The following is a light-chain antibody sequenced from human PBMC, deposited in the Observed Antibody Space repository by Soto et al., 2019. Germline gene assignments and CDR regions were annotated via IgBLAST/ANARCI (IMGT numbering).Light chain of an antibody. J-gene: IGLJ3*02. Sequence: QSVLIQPPSASGTPGQRVTISCSGSGSNIGSNFVNWYQQVPGTAPRLLIYGNHQRLSGVPDRFSGSKSGTSASLAISGIQSEDEAQYYCATWDDSLNGYWVFGGGTKLNVL. V-gene: IGLV1-44*01. CDR1: GSNIGSNF. CDR2: GNH. CDR3: ATWDDSLNGYWV.